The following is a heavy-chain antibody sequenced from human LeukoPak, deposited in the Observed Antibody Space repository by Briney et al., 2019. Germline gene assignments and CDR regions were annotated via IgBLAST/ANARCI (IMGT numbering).Heavy chain of an antibody. CDR3: ARIRYSSSWYGDNDY. V-gene: IGHV1-46*01. CDR1: GYTFTSYY. D-gene: IGHD6-13*01. Sequence: ASVKVSCKASGYTFTSYYMHWVGQAPGQGLEWMGIINPSGGSTSYAQKFQGRVTMTRDTSTSTVYMELSSLRSEDTAVYYRARIRYSSSWYGDNDYWGQGTLVTVSS. J-gene: IGHJ4*02. CDR2: INPSGGST.